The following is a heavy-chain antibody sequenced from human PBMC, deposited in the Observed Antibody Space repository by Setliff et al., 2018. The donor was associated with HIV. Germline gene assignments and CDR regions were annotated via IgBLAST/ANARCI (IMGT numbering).Heavy chain of an antibody. CDR1: GGSIGSGSYY. CDR3: ANMQWASNAWYSFDY. CDR2: IYTSGRT. D-gene: IGHD6-19*01. J-gene: IGHJ4*02. V-gene: IGHV4-61*02. Sequence: PSETLSLTCTVSGGSIGSGSYYWSWSRQPAGKGLEWIGRIYTSGRTNYNPSRKSRVTRSVDTAKNQFSLKLSSVTAADTAVYYCANMQWASNAWYSFDYWGQGALVTVSS.